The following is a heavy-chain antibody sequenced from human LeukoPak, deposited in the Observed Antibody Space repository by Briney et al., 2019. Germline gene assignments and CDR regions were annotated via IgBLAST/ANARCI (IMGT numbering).Heavy chain of an antibody. CDR1: GFTFSSYG. D-gene: IGHD3-10*01. CDR3: ARGGVDHYGSGTYYLMYYFDH. Sequence: GGSLRLSCAASGFTFSSYGMSWVRQAPGKGLEWVSGISGSGDSTYYADSVKVQFTISRDNSKNTLYLQMNSPRAEDTAVYFCARGGVDHYGSGTYYLMYYFDHWGQGALVTVSS. J-gene: IGHJ4*02. CDR2: ISGSGDST. V-gene: IGHV3-23*01.